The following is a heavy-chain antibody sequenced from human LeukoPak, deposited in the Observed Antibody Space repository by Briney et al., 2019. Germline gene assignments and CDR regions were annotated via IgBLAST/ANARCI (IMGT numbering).Heavy chain of an antibody. Sequence: ASVKVSCKASGYTFTGYYMHWVRQAPGQGLEWMGWINPNSGGTNYAQKLQGRVTMTTDTSTSTAYMELRSLRSDDTAVCYCAKSFGPVIAAAGTGADWGQGTLVTVSS. D-gene: IGHD6-13*01. CDR2: INPNSGGT. CDR1: GYTFTGYY. J-gene: IGHJ4*02. CDR3: AKSFGPVIAAAGTGAD. V-gene: IGHV1-2*02.